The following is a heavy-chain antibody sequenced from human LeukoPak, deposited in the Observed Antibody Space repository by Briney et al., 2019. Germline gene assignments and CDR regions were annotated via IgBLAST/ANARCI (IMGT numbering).Heavy chain of an antibody. CDR2: MNPNSGNT. J-gene: IGHJ6*03. V-gene: IGHV1-8*01. CDR3: ARGKGYYYYMDV. Sequence: ASVKVSCKASGYTFTSYDINWVRQATGQGLEWMGWMNPNSGNTGYAQKFQGRVTITADESTSTAYMELSSPRSEDTAVYYCARGKGYYYYMDVWGKGTTVTVSS. CDR1: GYTFTSYD.